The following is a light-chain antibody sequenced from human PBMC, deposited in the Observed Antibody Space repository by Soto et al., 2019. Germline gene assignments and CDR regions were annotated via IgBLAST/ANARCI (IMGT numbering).Light chain of an antibody. CDR1: SSNIGAGYD. CDR3: AAWDVSLNGVV. J-gene: IGLJ2*01. V-gene: IGLV1-40*01. Sequence: QSVLTQPPSVSGAPGQRVTISCTGSSSNIGAGYDVHWYQQLPGTAPKLLIYSNNQWPSGVPDRFSGSKSGTSASLAISGLQSEDEADYYCAAWDVSLNGVVFGGGTKLTVL. CDR2: SNN.